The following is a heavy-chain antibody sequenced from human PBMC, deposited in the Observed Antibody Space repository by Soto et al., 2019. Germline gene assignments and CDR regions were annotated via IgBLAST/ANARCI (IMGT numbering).Heavy chain of an antibody. CDR2: IKPDGSAT. D-gene: IGHD2-21*02. V-gene: IGHV3-7*01. CDR1: GFTFGSYW. J-gene: IGHJ4*02. CDR3: ARAGYCGPGCYYYFDY. Sequence: EVQLVESGGGLVQPGGSLRLSCAVSGFTFGSYWMNWVRLIPGKGLEWVAYIKPDGSATYYVDSVKGRFTISRDNAKNSLYPQMNSLRVEDTSVYYCARAGYCGPGCYYYFDYWGQGTLVTVSS.